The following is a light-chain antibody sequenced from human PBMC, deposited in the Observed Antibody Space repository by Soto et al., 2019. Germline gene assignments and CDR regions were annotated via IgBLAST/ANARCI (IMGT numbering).Light chain of an antibody. V-gene: IGKV3-11*01. CDR1: QNVRGY. Sequence: EILLTQSPVTLSLSPGERATLSCRASQNVRGYLACYEQKPGQAPRLLIYDASNSTTGIPARFSGSGSETDFTLTISSPEPEDSAIYCCQQSIGVHTFGQGAKVDIK. J-gene: IGKJ1*01. CDR2: DAS. CDR3: QQSIGVHT.